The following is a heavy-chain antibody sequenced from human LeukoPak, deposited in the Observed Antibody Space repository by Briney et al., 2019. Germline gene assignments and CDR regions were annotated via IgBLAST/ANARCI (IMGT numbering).Heavy chain of an antibody. Sequence: PGGSLRLSCAASGFTFSSYAMSWVRQAPGKGLEWVSAFSGSGGNTYYADSVKGRFTISRDNSKNKLYLQMNSLRSEDTAVYYCARSGLSRFGFWGQGTLVTVSS. D-gene: IGHD2/OR15-2a*01. CDR2: FSGSGGNT. V-gene: IGHV3-23*01. CDR1: GFTFSSYA. J-gene: IGHJ4*02. CDR3: ARSGLSRFGF.